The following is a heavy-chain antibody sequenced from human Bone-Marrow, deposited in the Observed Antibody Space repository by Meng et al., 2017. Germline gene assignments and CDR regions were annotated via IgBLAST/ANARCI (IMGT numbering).Heavy chain of an antibody. CDR3: ARDPPHSYYYDSSGSLDY. V-gene: IGHV3-48*03. CDR2: ISSSGSTI. D-gene: IGHD3-22*01. J-gene: IGHJ4*02. Sequence: GGSLRLSCAASGFTFSSYEMNWVRQAPGKGLEWVSYISSSGSTIYYADSVKGRFTISRDNAKNSLYLQMNSLRAEDTAVYYCARDPPHSYYYDSSGSLDYWGQGTLVTVSS. CDR1: GFTFSSYE.